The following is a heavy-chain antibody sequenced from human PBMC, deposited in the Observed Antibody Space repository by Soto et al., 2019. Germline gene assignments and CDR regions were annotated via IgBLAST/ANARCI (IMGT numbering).Heavy chain of an antibody. D-gene: IGHD3-3*01. J-gene: IGHJ4*02. V-gene: IGHV1-2*02. CDR1: GYTFTGYY. Sequence: QVQLVQSGAEVKKPGASVKVSCKASGYTFTGYYMHWVRQAPGQGLEWMGWINPNSGGTNYAQKFARRVTMTRATSFSTAFMELIRLRSDDTAVYYCARVLRLRFLAWTRVGGGGYFDYWGQGTLVTVSS. CDR3: ARVLRLRFLAWTRVGGGGYFDY. CDR2: INPNSGGT.